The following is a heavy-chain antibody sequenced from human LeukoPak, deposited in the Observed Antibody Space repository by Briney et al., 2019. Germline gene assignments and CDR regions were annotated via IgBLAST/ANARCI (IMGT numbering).Heavy chain of an antibody. CDR1: GFTFSSYS. CDR2: ISSSSSYI. CDR3: ARDSDSTHDY. Sequence: GGSLRLSCAASGFTFSSYSMNWVRQAPGKGLEWVSPISSSSSYIYYADSVKGRFTISRDNAKNSLYLQMNSLRAEDTAVYYCARDSDSTHDYWGQGTLVTVSS. V-gene: IGHV3-21*01. D-gene: IGHD2-2*01. J-gene: IGHJ4*02.